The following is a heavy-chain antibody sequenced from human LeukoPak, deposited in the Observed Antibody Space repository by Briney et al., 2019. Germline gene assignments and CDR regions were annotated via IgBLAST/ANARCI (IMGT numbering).Heavy chain of an antibody. CDR1: GGSFSGYY. CDR2: INHSGST. CDR3: ASEAKNPYYYYYYGMDV. V-gene: IGHV4-34*01. Sequence: SETLSLTCAVYGGSFSGYYWSWIRQPPGKGLEWIGEINHSGSTNYNPSLKSRVTISVDTSKNQFSLKLSSVTAADTAVYYCASEAKNPYYYYYYGMDVWGQGTTVTVSS. J-gene: IGHJ6*02.